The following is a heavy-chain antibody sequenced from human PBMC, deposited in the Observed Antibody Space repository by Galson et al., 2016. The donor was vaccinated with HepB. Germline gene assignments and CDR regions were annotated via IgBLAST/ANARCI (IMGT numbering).Heavy chain of an antibody. CDR1: GGSISTYY. D-gene: IGHD3-10*01. V-gene: IGHV4-59*01. CDR3: VRDSAGSFDL. CDR2: IYYSGST. J-gene: IGHJ2*01. Sequence: TLSLTCPVSGGSISTYYWNWIRQPPGKGLEWIGYIYYSGSTNYNPSLKSRVTLSVDTSKNQFSLKLTSVTAADTAVYYCVRDSAGSFDLWGRGTLVTVSS.